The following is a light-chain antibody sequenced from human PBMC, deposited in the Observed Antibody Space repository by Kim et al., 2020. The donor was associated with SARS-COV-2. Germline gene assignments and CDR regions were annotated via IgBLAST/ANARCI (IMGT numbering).Light chain of an antibody. V-gene: IGLV1-51*01. J-gene: IGLJ2*01. CDR1: NSNIGKNY. Sequence: QSVLTQPPSVSAAPGQKDTISCSGSNSNIGKNYVSWYQQLPGTAPKLLIYDNDKRHSGIPDRFSGSKSGTSATLDITGLQTGDEADYYCATWDNSLNGLVFGGGTQLTVL. CDR3: ATWDNSLNGLV. CDR2: DND.